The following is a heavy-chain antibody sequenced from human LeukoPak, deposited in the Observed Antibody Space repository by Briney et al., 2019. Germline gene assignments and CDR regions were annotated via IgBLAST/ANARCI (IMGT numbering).Heavy chain of an antibody. CDR1: GGPFSGYS. V-gene: IGHV4-34*01. Sequence: KPSETLSLTCAVSGGPFSGYSWSWIRQSPGKGLEWIGEINHSGGTNYKPSLKDRVTISVETSKNQFSLKLTSVTAADTAVYYCARGLEGYSYGNSEFDHWGQGTLVTVSS. J-gene: IGHJ4*02. CDR2: INHSGGT. CDR3: ARGLEGYSYGNSEFDH. D-gene: IGHD5-18*01.